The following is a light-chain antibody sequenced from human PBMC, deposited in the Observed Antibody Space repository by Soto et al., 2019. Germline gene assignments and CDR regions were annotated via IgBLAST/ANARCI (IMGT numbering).Light chain of an antibody. V-gene: IGLV1-40*01. CDR2: GNS. J-gene: IGLJ1*01. CDR1: SSNIGAGYD. Sequence: QSVLTQPPSVSGAPGQRVTISCTGSSSNIGAGYDVHWYQQLPGTAPKLLIYGNSNRPSGVPDRFSGSKSGTSASLAITGLQAEDEADYYCVSYTSSSTPYVFGAGTKLTVL. CDR3: VSYTSSSTPYV.